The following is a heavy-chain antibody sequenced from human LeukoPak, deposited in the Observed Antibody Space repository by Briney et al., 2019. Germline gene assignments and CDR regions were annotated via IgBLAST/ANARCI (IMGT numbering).Heavy chain of an antibody. Sequence: SETLSLTCTVSSGSISGDTYYWGWIRQPPGKGLEWIGSIYYRGTTYYNPSLKSRVTMSADTSKNQFSLKLSSVTAADTAVYYCASLYYYDSSGYPDPYAFDIWGQGTMVTVSS. J-gene: IGHJ3*02. D-gene: IGHD3-22*01. V-gene: IGHV4-39*07. CDR1: SGSISGDTYY. CDR3: ASLYYYDSSGYPDPYAFDI. CDR2: IYYRGTT.